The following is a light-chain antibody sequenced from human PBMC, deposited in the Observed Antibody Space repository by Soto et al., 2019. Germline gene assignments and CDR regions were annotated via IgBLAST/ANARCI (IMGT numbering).Light chain of an antibody. CDR2: RNN. CDR3: AVWDGSLSGPNTV. CDR1: SSNIGSNP. J-gene: IGLJ1*01. Sequence: QLVLTQPPSASGTPGQRVTVSCSGSSSNIGSNPVNWYQQVPGAAPRLLIYRNNQRPSGVPDRISGSKSGTSASLDISGLRSEDEGDYYCAVWDGSLSGPNTVFGTGTKLTVL. V-gene: IGLV1-47*01.